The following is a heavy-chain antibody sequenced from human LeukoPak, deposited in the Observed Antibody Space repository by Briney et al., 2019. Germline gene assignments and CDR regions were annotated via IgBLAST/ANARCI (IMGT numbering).Heavy chain of an antibody. J-gene: IGHJ4*02. CDR2: IIPILGIA. Sequence: SVKVSCKASGGTFSSYAISWVRQAPGQGLEWMGRIIPILGIANYAQKLQGRVTITADKSTSTAYMELSSLRSEDTAVYYCARVVDDSRSDYFDYWGQGTLVTVSS. D-gene: IGHD3-22*01. CDR1: GGTFSSYA. CDR3: ARVVDDSRSDYFDY. V-gene: IGHV1-69*04.